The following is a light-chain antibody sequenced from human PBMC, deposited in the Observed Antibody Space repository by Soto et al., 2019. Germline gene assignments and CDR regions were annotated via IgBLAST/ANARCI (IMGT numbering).Light chain of an antibody. CDR1: QSVGSY. Sequence: ENVLTQSPGTLSLSPGERATLSCRASQSVGSYLGWYQKKPGQAPRLLIYGASNKATCIPDRFSGSGSGTDFTLTISRLEPEDFAVYYCQHYGGPPPWTFGQGTKVEIK. V-gene: IGKV3-20*01. CDR2: GAS. J-gene: IGKJ1*01. CDR3: QHYGGPPPWT.